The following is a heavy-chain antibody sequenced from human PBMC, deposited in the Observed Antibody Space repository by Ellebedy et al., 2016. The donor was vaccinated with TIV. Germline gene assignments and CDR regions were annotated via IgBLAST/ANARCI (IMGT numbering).Heavy chain of an antibody. J-gene: IGHJ5*02. Sequence: GESLKISCAASGFTFSNHAMTWVRQAPGKGLEWVSVISGSAMGLYTYYADSVKGRFTVSRDDSKNILYPQMNSLRDDDMAVYYCAGLPTVRIAREVGWCDAWGRGALVTVSS. CDR2: ISGSAMGLYT. D-gene: IGHD6-13*01. CDR1: GFTFSNHA. V-gene: IGHV3-23*01. CDR3: AGLPTVRIAREVGWCDA.